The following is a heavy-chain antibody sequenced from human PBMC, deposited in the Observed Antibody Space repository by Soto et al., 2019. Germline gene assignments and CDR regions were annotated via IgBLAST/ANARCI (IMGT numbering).Heavy chain of an antibody. Sequence: EVQLVESGGVLVQPGGSLRISCAASGFTFSSHWMHWVRQSPGKGLVWVSRINSDGSRINYADSGNGRLTISRDHAKNRVYRQMNRLRAEDTAVYICARGGSGRYYMDVWGKGTTVTVSS. D-gene: IGHD3-10*01. CDR3: ARGGSGRYYMDV. J-gene: IGHJ6*03. CDR2: INSDGSRI. CDR1: GFTFSSHW. V-gene: IGHV3-74*01.